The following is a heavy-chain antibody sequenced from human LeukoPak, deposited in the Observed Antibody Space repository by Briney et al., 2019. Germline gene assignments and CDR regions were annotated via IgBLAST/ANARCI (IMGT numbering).Heavy chain of an antibody. J-gene: IGHJ4*02. Sequence: GGSLRLSCAASGFTFSSYSMNWVRQAPGKGLEWVSYISSSSTIYYADSVKGRFTISRDNAKNSLYLQMNSLRAEDTAVYYCARDHYGDMIADYWGQGTLVTVSS. CDR2: ISSSSTI. CDR3: ARDHYGDMIADY. D-gene: IGHD4-17*01. CDR1: GFTFSSYS. V-gene: IGHV3-48*01.